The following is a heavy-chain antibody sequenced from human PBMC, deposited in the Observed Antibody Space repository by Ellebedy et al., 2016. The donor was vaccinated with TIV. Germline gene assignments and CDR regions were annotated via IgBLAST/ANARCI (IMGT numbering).Heavy chain of an antibody. Sequence: GSLRLSCAVYGGSFSGYYWSWIRQPPGKGLEWIGEIIQSGTMNYSPSLKSRVTISVDKSKNQFSLRLSSVTAADTAVYFCARGIYGSGSVDYWGQGTLVTVSS. CDR2: IIQSGTM. V-gene: IGHV4-34*01. CDR1: GGSFSGYY. CDR3: ARGIYGSGSVDY. D-gene: IGHD3-10*01. J-gene: IGHJ4*02.